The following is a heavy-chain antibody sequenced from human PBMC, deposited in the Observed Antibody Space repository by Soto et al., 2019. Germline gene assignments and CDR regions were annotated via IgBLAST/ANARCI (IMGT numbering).Heavy chain of an antibody. J-gene: IGHJ6*02. CDR1: GGSFSSYA. D-gene: IGHD6-13*01. CDR3: ARDLRSAGRPGMDV. Sequence: QVQLVQSGAEVKKPGSSEKVSCKASGGSFSSYAISWVRQAPGQGLEWMGGIIPIVGTGNYAQNFQGRVTITADESTSTAYMELSSLRSEDTAMYYCARDLRSAGRPGMDVWGQGTTVTVSS. CDR2: IIPIVGTG. V-gene: IGHV1-69*01.